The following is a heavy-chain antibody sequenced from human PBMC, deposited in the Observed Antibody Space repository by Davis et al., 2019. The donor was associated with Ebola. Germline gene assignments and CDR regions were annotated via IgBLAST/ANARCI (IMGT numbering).Heavy chain of an antibody. D-gene: IGHD3-10*01. Sequence: GESLKISCAVPGFTFSSYNMNWVRQAPGKGLEWVSYISSSSSTIYYADSVKGRFTISRDNAKNSLYLQMNSLRAEDTAVYYCARQPLWFGQNYFEYWGQGTLVTVSS. V-gene: IGHV3-48*01. J-gene: IGHJ4*02. CDR3: ARQPLWFGQNYFEY. CDR2: ISSSSSTI. CDR1: GFTFSSYN.